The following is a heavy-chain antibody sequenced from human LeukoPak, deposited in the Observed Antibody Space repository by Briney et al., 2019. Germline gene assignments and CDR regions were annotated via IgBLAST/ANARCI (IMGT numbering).Heavy chain of an antibody. CDR2: INHSGST. D-gene: IGHD2-2*01. Sequence: PSETLSLTCAVYGGSFSGYYWSWIRQPPGKGLEWIGEINHSGSTNYNPSLKSRVTISVDTSKNQFSLKLSSVTAADTAVYYCAVGVPAALYGDYAFDYWGQGTLVTVSS. J-gene: IGHJ4*02. V-gene: IGHV4-34*01. CDR3: AVGVPAALYGDYAFDY. CDR1: GGSFSGYY.